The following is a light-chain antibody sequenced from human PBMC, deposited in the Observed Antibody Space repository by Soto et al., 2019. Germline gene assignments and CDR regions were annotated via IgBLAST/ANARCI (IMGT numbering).Light chain of an antibody. Sequence: QSVLTQPASVSGSPGQSITVSCTGTTSDVGGYDYVAWYQQHPGKAPKLMNYDVSSRPSGVSNRFSGSKSGNTASLTISKLQAEDEADYYCSSYLGSSTLSGVFGTGTKVTVL. J-gene: IGLJ1*01. CDR2: DVS. V-gene: IGLV2-14*01. CDR3: SSYLGSSTLSGV. CDR1: TSDVGGYDY.